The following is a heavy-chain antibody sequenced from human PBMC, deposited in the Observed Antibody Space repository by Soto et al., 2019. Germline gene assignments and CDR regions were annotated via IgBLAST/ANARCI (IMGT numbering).Heavy chain of an antibody. CDR2: INAANDNT. V-gene: IGHV1-3*01. D-gene: IGHD6-19*01. CDR1: GYTFTDYS. CDR3: ARSMAGVDY. Sequence: ASVKVSCKASGYTFTDYSMHWVRQAPGQSLEWMAWINAANDNTEYSQKFQDRVTITSDTSASTAYMELSSLKSEDTAVYYCARSMAGVDYWGQGTLVTDSS. J-gene: IGHJ4*02.